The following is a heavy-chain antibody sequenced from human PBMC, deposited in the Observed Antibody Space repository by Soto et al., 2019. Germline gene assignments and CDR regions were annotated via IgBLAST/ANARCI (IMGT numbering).Heavy chain of an antibody. D-gene: IGHD6-6*01. CDR3: ARQRHKGSPNWFDP. J-gene: IGHJ5*02. CDR1: GGSISSSRYY. Sequence: QLQLQESGPGLVKPSETLSLTCTVSGGSISSSRYYWGWIRQPPGKGLEWNGSIYYSGSTYYNPSLERRVTISVDTSKNQFSLKLSSVTAADTAVYYCARQRHKGSPNWFDPWGQGTLVIVSS. V-gene: IGHV4-39*01. CDR2: IYYSGST.